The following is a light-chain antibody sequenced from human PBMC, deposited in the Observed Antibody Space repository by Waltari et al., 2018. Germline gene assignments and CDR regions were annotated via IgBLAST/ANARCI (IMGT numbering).Light chain of an antibody. V-gene: IGLV3-1*01. CDR1: KLGDKY. CDR2: QNN. Sequence: SHELTQPPSVSVSPGQTASITCSGDKLGDKYASWYQQKPGQSPVVVIYQNNKRPSGIPERFSGSNSGNTATLTISGTQAMDEADYYCQAWDSSTAHVVFGGGTKLTVL. J-gene: IGLJ2*01. CDR3: QAWDSSTAHVV.